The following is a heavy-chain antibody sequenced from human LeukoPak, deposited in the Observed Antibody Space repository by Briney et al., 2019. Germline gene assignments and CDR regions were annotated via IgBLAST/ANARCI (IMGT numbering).Heavy chain of an antibody. Sequence: GGSLRLSCAASGFTFSSYSMNWVRQAPGKGLEWVSSISSSSSYIYYADSVKGRFTISRDNAKNSLYLQMNSLRAEDTAVYYCARDPPTYYYGSGSYYNENYWGQGTLVTVSS. CDR3: ARDPPTYYYGSGSYYNENY. CDR2: ISSSSSYI. CDR1: GFTFSSYS. V-gene: IGHV3-21*01. J-gene: IGHJ4*02. D-gene: IGHD3-10*01.